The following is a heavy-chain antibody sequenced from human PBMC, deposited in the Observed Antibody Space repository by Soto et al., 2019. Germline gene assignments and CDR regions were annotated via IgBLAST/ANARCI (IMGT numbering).Heavy chain of an antibody. Sequence: GGSLRLSCAASGFTFSSYGMHWVRQAPGKGLEWVAVISYDGRNKYYADSVKGRFTISRDNSKNTLYLQMSSLRPEDTAVYYCVKDGSSGWPYYYGMDVWGQGTTVTVSS. CDR3: VKDGSSGWPYYYGMDV. V-gene: IGHV3-30*18. CDR2: ISYDGRNK. J-gene: IGHJ6*02. D-gene: IGHD6-19*01. CDR1: GFTFSSYG.